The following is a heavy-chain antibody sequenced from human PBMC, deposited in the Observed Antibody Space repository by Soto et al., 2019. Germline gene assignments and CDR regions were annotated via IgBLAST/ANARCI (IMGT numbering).Heavy chain of an antibody. J-gene: IGHJ4*02. V-gene: IGHV1-2*02. Sequence: QVQLVQSGAEVKKPGASVKVSCKASGYSFSVYNIHWVRQDPGQGLEWMGWINPNSGGTNSAQKFQGRVTMTRDMSISTAYMELSRLRSDDTAGYYCATEGDYYWGQGTLVTVSS. CDR3: ATEGDYY. CDR2: INPNSGGT. D-gene: IGHD3-16*01. CDR1: GYSFSVYN.